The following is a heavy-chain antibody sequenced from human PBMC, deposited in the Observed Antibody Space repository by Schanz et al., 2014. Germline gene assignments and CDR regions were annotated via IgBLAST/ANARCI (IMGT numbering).Heavy chain of an antibody. J-gene: IGHJ5*02. V-gene: IGHV3-9*01. CDR3: ASDYNYFETEAP. D-gene: IGHD3-22*01. CDR1: GFTFTNYA. Sequence: EVQLLESGGGLVQPGGSLRLSCAASGFTFTNYAMHWVRQAPGKGLEWVSGMSWNAGSLGYGDSVKGRFTISRDNAKNSLYLQMNSLRAEDTAVYYCASDYNYFETEAPWGQGTLVTVSS. CDR2: MSWNAGSL.